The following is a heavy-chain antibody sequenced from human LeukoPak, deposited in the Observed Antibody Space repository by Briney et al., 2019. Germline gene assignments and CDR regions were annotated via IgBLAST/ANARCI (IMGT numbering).Heavy chain of an antibody. D-gene: IGHD6-13*01. CDR3: ARDFEIAAAGTPRYYYYMDV. Sequence: ASVKVSCKASGYTFTSYDINWVRQAPGQGLEWMGWINPNSGGTNYAQKFQGRVTMTRDTSISTAYMELSRLRSDDTAVYYCARDFEIAAAGTPRYYYYMDVWGKGTTVTVSS. J-gene: IGHJ6*03. CDR2: INPNSGGT. CDR1: GYTFTSYD. V-gene: IGHV1-2*02.